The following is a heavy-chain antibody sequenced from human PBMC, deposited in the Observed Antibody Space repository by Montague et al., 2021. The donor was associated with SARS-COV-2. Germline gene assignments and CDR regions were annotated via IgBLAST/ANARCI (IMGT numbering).Heavy chain of an antibody. J-gene: IGHJ6*02. CDR2: MYYSGRT. D-gene: IGHD2-8*01. V-gene: IGHV4-59*01. CDR1: GGSTNYYY. Sequence: SETLSLTCIVSGGSTNYYYCSWIRQSPGKGLEWIGYMYYSGRTNXNPSLKSRVTMSIDRSKNQFSLKLRSVTAADTAVYYCARVARYCTNGVCQTYYYYGLDVWGQGTTVTVSS. CDR3: ARVARYCTNGVCQTYYYYGLDV.